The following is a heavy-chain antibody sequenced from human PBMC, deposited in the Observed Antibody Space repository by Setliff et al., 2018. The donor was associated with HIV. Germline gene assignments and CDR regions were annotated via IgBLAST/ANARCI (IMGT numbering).Heavy chain of an antibody. CDR2: IYYSGST. CDR1: GGSISSHY. J-gene: IGHJ4*01. Sequence: PSETLSLTCTVSGGSISSHYWSWIRQPPGKGLEWIGSIYYSGSTNYHPSLKSRVTISVDTSKNQFSLKLSSVTAADTAVYYCARLGTSDYYPQFEYWGHGTLVTVSS. CDR3: ARLGTSDYYPQFEY. D-gene: IGHD3-22*01. V-gene: IGHV4-59*11.